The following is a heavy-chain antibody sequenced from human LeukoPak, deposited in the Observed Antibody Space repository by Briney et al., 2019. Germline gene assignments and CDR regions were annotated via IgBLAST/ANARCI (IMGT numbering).Heavy chain of an antibody. CDR1: GLTFSYDA. CDR2: ISDSGGST. V-gene: IGHV3-23*01. Sequence: GGSLRLSCAASGLTFSYDAMSWVRQAPGKGLEWVSSISDSGGSTYYADSVKGRFTISRDNSKSTLYLQMNTLRAEDTAVYYCAYFTSYAFDIWGQGTMVTVSS. CDR3: AYFTSYAFDI. J-gene: IGHJ3*02. D-gene: IGHD2/OR15-2a*01.